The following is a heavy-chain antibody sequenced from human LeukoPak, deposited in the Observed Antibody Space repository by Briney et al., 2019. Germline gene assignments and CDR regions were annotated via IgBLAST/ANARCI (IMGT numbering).Heavy chain of an antibody. V-gene: IGHV4-4*02. CDR2: IYHSGST. CDR3: ATNIPTPTTSPPLGY. Sequence: SETLSLTCAVSGGSISSSNWWSWVRQPPGKGLEWIGEIYHSGSTNYNPSLKSRVTISVDKSKNQFSLELSSVTAADTAVYYCATNIPTPTTSPPLGYWGQGTLVTVSS. J-gene: IGHJ4*02. CDR1: GGSISSSNW. D-gene: IGHD1-26*01.